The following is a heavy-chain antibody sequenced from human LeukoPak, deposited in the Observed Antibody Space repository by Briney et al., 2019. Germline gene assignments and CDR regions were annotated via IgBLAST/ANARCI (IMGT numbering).Heavy chain of an antibody. J-gene: IGHJ3*02. D-gene: IGHD2-21*02. CDR2: FSASGNG. CDR1: GDSISTDDYY. V-gene: IGHV4-61*02. Sequence: PSETLSLTCTVSGDSISTDDYYWSWIRQPAGKGLEWIGRFSASGNGNYNPSLKSRVTISVDTSKNQFSLKLSSVTAADTAVYYCARQLKRGRVVTAHDAFDIWGQGTMVTVSS. CDR3: ARQLKRGRVVTAHDAFDI.